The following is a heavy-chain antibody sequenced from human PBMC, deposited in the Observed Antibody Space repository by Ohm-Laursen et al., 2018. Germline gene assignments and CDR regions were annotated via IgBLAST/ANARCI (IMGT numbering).Heavy chain of an antibody. CDR3: AKTWLFRGYDYYFDY. D-gene: IGHD5-12*01. J-gene: IGHJ4*02. CDR2: IYSGGST. V-gene: IGHV3-66*01. Sequence: GSLRLSCAASGFTVSCNYMSWVRQAPGKGLEWVSVIYSGGSTYYADSVKGRFTISRDNSKNTLYLQMNSLRAEDTAVYYCAKTWLFRGYDYYFDYWGQGTLVTVSS. CDR1: GFTVSCNY.